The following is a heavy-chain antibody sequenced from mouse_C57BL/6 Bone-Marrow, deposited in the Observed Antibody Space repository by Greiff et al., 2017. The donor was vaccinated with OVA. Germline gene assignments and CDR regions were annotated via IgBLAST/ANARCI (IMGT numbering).Heavy chain of an antibody. Sequence: QVQLQQSGAELARPGASVKLSCKASGYTFTSYGISWVKQRTGQGLEWIGEIYPRSGNTYYNEKFKGKATLTADKSSSTAYMELRSLSSEDSAVDFCARELITTVVGGAYWGQGTLVTVSA. CDR2: IYPRSGNT. CDR3: ARELITTVVGGAY. V-gene: IGHV1-81*01. J-gene: IGHJ3*01. CDR1: GYTFTSYG. D-gene: IGHD1-1*01.